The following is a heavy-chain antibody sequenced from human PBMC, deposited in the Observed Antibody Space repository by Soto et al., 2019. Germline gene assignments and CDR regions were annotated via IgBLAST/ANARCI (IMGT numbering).Heavy chain of an antibody. CDR3: ARDDGALLEYSGYDLNY. D-gene: IGHD5-12*01. V-gene: IGHV3-9*01. CDR1: GFTFDDHA. CDR2: ISWNSGKQ. J-gene: IGHJ4*02. Sequence: EVQLVESGGGLVQPGRSLRLTCAASGFTFDDHAMHWVRQAPGKGLEWVSGISWNSGKQAYADSVKGRFTISRDNAKNSLYLQLRSLRGEDTALYYCARDDGALLEYSGYDLNYWGQGTLVTVSS.